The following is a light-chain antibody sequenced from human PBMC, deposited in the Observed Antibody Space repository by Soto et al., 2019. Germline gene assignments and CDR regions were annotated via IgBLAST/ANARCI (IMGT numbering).Light chain of an antibody. J-gene: IGKJ4*01. V-gene: IGKV3D-20*02. CDR3: QQRNDWPLT. CDR1: QSVSSSY. CDR2: GAS. Sequence: EIVLTQSTGTLSLSPGERATLSCRASQSVSSSYLAWYQQKPGQAPRLLIYGASSRATGIPDRFSGSGSGTDFTLTISSLEPEDFAVYYCQQRNDWPLTFGGGTKVDIK.